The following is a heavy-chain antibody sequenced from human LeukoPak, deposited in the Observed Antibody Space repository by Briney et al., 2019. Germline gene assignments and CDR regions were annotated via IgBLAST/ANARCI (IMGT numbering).Heavy chain of an antibody. D-gene: IGHD3-22*01. Sequence: GESLRLSCAASGFTFSGYSMNWVRQAPGKGLEWVSYISKSGSTIYYADSVKGRFTISRDNAKNSLYLQMNSLRAEDTAVYYCARRDCDSIKCRGSNWFDPWSQGTLVSVSS. CDR3: ARRDCDSIKCRGSNWFDP. J-gene: IGHJ5*02. CDR1: GFTFSGYS. V-gene: IGHV3-48*01. CDR2: ISKSGSTI.